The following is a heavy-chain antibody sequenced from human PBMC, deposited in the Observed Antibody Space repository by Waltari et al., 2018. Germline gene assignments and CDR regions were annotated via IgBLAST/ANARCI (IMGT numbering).Heavy chain of an antibody. CDR2: ISSDGSSV. CDR1: GFTFSRYW. D-gene: IGHD3-22*01. CDR3: ARVATKTYSSPVPGRPYYYGMDV. J-gene: IGHJ6*02. V-gene: IGHV3-74*01. Sequence: EEQLVESGGGLAHPGESLRLSCAASGFTFSRYWMAWTRHAPGKGLVWVSRISSDGSSVTYADSVKGRFTISRDNAKNTLYVQMNRLRAEDTAVYYCARVATKTYSSPVPGRPYYYGMDVWGQGTTVTVSS.